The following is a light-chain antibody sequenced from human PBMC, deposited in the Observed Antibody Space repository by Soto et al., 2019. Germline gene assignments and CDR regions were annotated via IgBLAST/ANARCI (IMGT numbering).Light chain of an antibody. Sequence: DIQLTQTPSTLSASIGDRVTITCRASQSLSGWLAWYQQTPGKAPKLLISDAFRLESGVPSNFSGSGSGTEFTLTISSLQPEDFATYYCQQYHSYPWPFGQGTGGYQ. CDR1: QSLSGW. J-gene: IGKJ1*01. CDR3: QQYHSYPWP. CDR2: DAF. V-gene: IGKV1-5*01.